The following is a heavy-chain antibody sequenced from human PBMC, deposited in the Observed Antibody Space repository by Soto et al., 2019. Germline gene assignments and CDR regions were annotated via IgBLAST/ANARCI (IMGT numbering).Heavy chain of an antibody. CDR3: ARGSGWYFPSAEYFDY. J-gene: IGHJ4*02. D-gene: IGHD6-19*01. V-gene: IGHV4-34*01. CDR1: GGSFSGYY. Sequence: SETLSLTCAVYGGSFSGYYWSWIRQPPGKGLEWIGEINHSGSTNYNPSLKSRVTISVDTSKNQFSLKLSSVTAADTAVYYCARGSGWYFPSAEYFDYWGQGTLVTVSS. CDR2: INHSGST.